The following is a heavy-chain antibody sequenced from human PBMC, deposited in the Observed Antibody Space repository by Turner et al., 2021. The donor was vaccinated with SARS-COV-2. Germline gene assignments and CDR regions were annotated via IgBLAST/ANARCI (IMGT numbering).Heavy chain of an antibody. J-gene: IGHJ4*02. D-gene: IGHD6-13*01. CDR1: YIGSYF. CDR2: IDHSGDT. V-gene: IGHV4-59*01. Sequence: QVLLRESGPGLVRPSETLSLNCNVNYIGSYFWSWIRQRPGKTLEWIAYIDHSGDTSDNPSLKSRVTISIDTSQNQISLKLRSVTAADTAVYFCARSGDSWPHDFWGPGTLVTVSS. CDR3: ARSGDSWPHDF.